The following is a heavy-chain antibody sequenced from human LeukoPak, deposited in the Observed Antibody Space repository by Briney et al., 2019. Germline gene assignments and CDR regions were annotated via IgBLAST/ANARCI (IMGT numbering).Heavy chain of an antibody. D-gene: IGHD5-18*01. V-gene: IGHV2-5*01. CDR1: GFSLSTSGVG. Sequence: SGPTLVKPTQTLTLTCTFSGFSLSTSGVGVGWIRQPPGKALEWLALIYWSDDRRYSPSLKSRLTITKDTSKNQVVLTMTNMDPVDTATYYCAHLYGYDAFDIWGQGTMVTVSS. J-gene: IGHJ3*02. CDR2: IYWSDDR. CDR3: AHLYGYDAFDI.